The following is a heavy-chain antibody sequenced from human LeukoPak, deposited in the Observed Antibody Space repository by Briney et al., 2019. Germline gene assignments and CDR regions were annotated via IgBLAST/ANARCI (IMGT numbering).Heavy chain of an antibody. CDR1: GFTFSSYA. CDR3: AKDSPPYDFWSGFATTHYYYYGMDV. V-gene: IGHV3-23*01. Sequence: GGSLRLPCAASGFTFSSYAMSWVRQAPGKGLEWVSAISGSGGSTYYADSVKGRFTISRDNSKNTLYLQMNSLRAEDTAVYYCAKDSPPYDFWSGFATTHYYYYGMDVWGQGTTVTVSS. J-gene: IGHJ6*02. CDR2: ISGSGGST. D-gene: IGHD3-3*01.